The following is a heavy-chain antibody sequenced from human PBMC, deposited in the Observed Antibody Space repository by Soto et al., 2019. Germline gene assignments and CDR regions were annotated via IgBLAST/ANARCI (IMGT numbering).Heavy chain of an antibody. CDR1: GGTFGSNA. V-gene: IGHV1-69*15. CDR3: AREGYTFGPGAVRGAFDI. D-gene: IGHD1-1*01. J-gene: IGHJ3*02. Sequence: QVQLVQSETEVRKPGSSVKVSCRSSGGTFGSNAISWVRQAPGRGLEWMGNIIPIFGTTKNAQNFQGRVTITADESTNTPYMELSSLRSEDTAIYFCAREGYTFGPGAVRGAFDIWGQGTLVTVSS. CDR2: IIPIFGTT.